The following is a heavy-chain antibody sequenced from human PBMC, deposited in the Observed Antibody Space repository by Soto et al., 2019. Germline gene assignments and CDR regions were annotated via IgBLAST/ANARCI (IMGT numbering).Heavy chain of an antibody. CDR1: GYTFTGYY. V-gene: IGHV1-2*04. Sequence: ASVKVSCKASGYTFTGYYMHWVRQAPGQGLEWMGWINPNSGGTNYAQKFQGWVTMTRDTSISTAYMELSRLRSDDTAVYYCARALMDIVVVPAAMNGMDVWGQGTTVTVSS. CDR2: INPNSGGT. D-gene: IGHD2-2*03. CDR3: ARALMDIVVVPAAMNGMDV. J-gene: IGHJ6*02.